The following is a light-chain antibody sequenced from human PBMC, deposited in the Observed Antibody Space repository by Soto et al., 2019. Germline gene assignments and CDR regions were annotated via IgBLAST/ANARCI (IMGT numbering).Light chain of an antibody. V-gene: IGKV3-20*01. J-gene: IGKJ2*01. Sequence: EIVLTQSPGTVSLSPGERATLSCRASQSVSSIYFAWYQQKPGQAPRLLIYGASSRATGIPDRFSGSGSGTDFTLTISRLEPEDFAVYYCQQYGSSPFTFGQGTKLEIK. CDR1: QSVSSIY. CDR3: QQYGSSPFT. CDR2: GAS.